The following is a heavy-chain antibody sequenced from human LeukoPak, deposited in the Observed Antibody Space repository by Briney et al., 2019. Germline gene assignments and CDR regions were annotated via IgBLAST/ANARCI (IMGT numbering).Heavy chain of an antibody. CDR1: GGSISSSSYY. V-gene: IGHV4-39*01. Sequence: SETLSLTCTVSGGSISSSSYYWGWIRQPPGEGLEWIGSIYYSGSTYYNPSLKSRVTISVDTSKNQFSLKLSSVTAADTAVYYCARHLSSSWYAYWGQGTLVTVSS. J-gene: IGHJ4*02. CDR3: ARHLSSSWYAY. CDR2: IYYSGST. D-gene: IGHD6-13*01.